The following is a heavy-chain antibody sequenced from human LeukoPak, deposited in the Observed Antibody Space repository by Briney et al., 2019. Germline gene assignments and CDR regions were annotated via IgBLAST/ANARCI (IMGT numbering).Heavy chain of an antibody. CDR2: LSGSGGST. Sequence: GGSLRLSCATSGFTFSIYAMTWVRQAPGKGLEWVSTLSGSGGSTYYADSVKGRFTISRDNSKNTLSLQMNSLRAEDTAVYYCARSSGKWSGDYYYHYMDVWGRGTTVTISS. D-gene: IGHD3-3*01. CDR3: ARSSGKWSGDYYYHYMDV. CDR1: GFTFSIYA. V-gene: IGHV3-23*01. J-gene: IGHJ6*03.